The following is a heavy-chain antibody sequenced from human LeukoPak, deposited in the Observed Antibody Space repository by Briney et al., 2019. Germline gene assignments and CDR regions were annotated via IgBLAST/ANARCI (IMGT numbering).Heavy chain of an antibody. CDR1: RFTFSDYQ. CDR3: ATFYTVRFDY. Sequence: GGSLRLSXAASRFTFSDYQMSWIRQAPGKGLEYVSHISTTGGTIYYAQSVKGRFTISRDNAKNSLYLQMNSLTAEDTAVYYCATFYTVRFDYWGQGTLVTVSS. J-gene: IGHJ4*02. D-gene: IGHD2/OR15-2a*01. CDR2: ISTTGGTI. V-gene: IGHV3-11*04.